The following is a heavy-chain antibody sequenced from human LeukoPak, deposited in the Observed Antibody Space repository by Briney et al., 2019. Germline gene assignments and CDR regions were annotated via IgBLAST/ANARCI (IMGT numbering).Heavy chain of an antibody. J-gene: IGHJ2*01. CDR3: ARESPDYYDSSGYYNLSWYFDL. V-gene: IGHV4-59*01. Sequence: PSETLSLTCTVSGGSISSYYWSWVRQPPGKGLEGIGYIYYSGSTKYNPSLKSRGTISVHTSKNHFSLKLSSVTAADTAVYYRARESPDYYDSSGYYNLSWYFDLWGRGTLVTVSS. CDR2: IYYSGST. D-gene: IGHD3-22*01. CDR1: GGSISSYY.